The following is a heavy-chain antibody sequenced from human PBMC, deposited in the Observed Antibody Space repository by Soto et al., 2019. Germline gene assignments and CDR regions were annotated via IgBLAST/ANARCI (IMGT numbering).Heavy chain of an antibody. CDR2: IYYSGST. Sequence: ASETLSLTCTVSGGSISSSSYYWGWIRQPPGKGLEWIGSIYYSGSTYYNTSLKSRVTISVDTSKNQFSLKLSSVTAADTAVNYCARHVKYYDIFSGYYQYYYYTDVWGKGTMVTVFS. V-gene: IGHV4-39*01. J-gene: IGHJ6*03. D-gene: IGHD3-9*01. CDR1: GGSISSSSYY. CDR3: ARHVKYYDIFSGYYQYYYYTDV.